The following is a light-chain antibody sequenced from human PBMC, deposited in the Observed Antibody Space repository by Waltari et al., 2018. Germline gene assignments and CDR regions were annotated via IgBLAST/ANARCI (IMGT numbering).Light chain of an antibody. CDR3: QQYNTWPPST. Sequence: EIVMTQSPAALSVSPGERATLSCRASQSVSNNLAWYQHKPGQPPRLLISGASTRATGVPARFNGSGSGTEFTLTISSLQSEDSAIYFCQQYNTWPPSTFGQGTKLEIK. V-gene: IGKV3-15*01. J-gene: IGKJ2*02. CDR1: QSVSNN. CDR2: GAS.